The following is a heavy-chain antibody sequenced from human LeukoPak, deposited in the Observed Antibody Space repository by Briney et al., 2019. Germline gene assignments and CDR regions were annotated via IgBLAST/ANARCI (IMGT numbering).Heavy chain of an antibody. CDR1: GYNFPIYW. V-gene: IGHV5-51*01. D-gene: IGHD6-13*01. J-gene: IGHJ6*03. Sequence: GESLKICCQGSGYNFPIYWIGWVRQMPGQGLEWMGIIYPDDSNTIYGPSFQGQVTISADKSINTAYLEWSSLKASDTAIYYCARQGAAGKYYYYYMDVWGKGTTVTVSS. CDR3: ARQGAAGKYYYYYMDV. CDR2: IYPDDSNT.